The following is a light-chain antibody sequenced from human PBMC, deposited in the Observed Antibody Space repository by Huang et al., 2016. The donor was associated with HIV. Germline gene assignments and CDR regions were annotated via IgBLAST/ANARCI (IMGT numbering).Light chain of an antibody. Sequence: DIVVTQSPDSLALSLGGRAAINCTASQSVLQTSINKNCLSWYQLKPGQPPKLLMYWASTRESGVPDRFSASGSGTHFTLTIASLQAEDVAVYYCHQCYDTPQTFGQGTKVEVK. CDR1: QSVLQTSINKNC. CDR3: HQCYDTPQT. J-gene: IGKJ1*01. CDR2: WAS. V-gene: IGKV4-1*01.